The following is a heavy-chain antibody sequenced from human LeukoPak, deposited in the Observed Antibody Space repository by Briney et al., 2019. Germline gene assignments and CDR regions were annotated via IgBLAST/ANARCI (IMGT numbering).Heavy chain of an antibody. Sequence: PGGSLRLSCTASRFTFSNYALSWVRQAPGKGLEWVSAISGSGDHTYYADSVKGRFTISRDNSKNTLYLQMINLRAEDTAVYYCAKHGFSSGWPQVPSDHWGQGTLVTVSS. J-gene: IGHJ4*02. D-gene: IGHD6-19*01. CDR2: ISGSGDHT. V-gene: IGHV3-23*01. CDR3: AKHGFSSGWPQVPSDH. CDR1: RFTFSNYA.